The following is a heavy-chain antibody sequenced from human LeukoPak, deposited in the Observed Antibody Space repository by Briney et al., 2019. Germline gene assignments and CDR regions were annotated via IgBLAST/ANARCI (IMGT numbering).Heavy chain of an antibody. D-gene: IGHD2-8*02. CDR2: IYYSGST. CDR3: ARHKLARGAIVLGWFDP. Sequence: SETLSLTCTVSGGSISSYYWSWIRQPRGKGLEWIGYIYYSGSTNYNPSLKSRVTISVDTSKNQFSLKLSSVTAADTAVYYCARHKLARGAIVLGWFDPWGQGTLVTVSS. CDR1: GGSISSYY. J-gene: IGHJ5*02. V-gene: IGHV4-59*08.